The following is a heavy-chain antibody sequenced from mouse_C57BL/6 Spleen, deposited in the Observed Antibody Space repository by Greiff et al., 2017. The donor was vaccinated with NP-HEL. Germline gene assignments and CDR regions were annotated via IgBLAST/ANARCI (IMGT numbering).Heavy chain of an antibody. CDR3: ARIDGYYAY. CDR2: INPSTGGT. D-gene: IGHD2-3*01. CDR1: GYSFTGYY. Sequence: VQLQQSGPELVKPGASVKISCKASGYSFTGYYMNWVKQSPEKSLEWIGEINPSTGGTTYNQKFKAKATLTVDKSSSTAYMQLKSLTSEDSAVYYCARIDGYYAYWGQGTLVTVSA. J-gene: IGHJ3*01. V-gene: IGHV1-42*01.